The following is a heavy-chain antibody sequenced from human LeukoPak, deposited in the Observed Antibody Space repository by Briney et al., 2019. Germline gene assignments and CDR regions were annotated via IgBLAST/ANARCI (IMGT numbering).Heavy chain of an antibody. Sequence: ASVKVSCKASGSTFTDYYMHWVRQAPGQGLEWMGWINPNSGGTNFAQKFQGRVTMTRDTSISTAYMELRSLRSDDTAVYYCARDYHFGYGYWGQGTLVTVSS. V-gene: IGHV1-2*02. CDR1: GSTFTDYY. J-gene: IGHJ4*02. D-gene: IGHD5-18*01. CDR2: INPNSGGT. CDR3: ARDYHFGYGY.